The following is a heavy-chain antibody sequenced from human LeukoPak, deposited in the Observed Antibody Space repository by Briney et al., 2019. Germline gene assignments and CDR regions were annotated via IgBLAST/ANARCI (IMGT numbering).Heavy chain of an antibody. Sequence: PGRSLRLSCAASGFTFSSYGMHWVRQAPGKGLERVAVISYDGSNKYYADSVKGRFTISRDNSKNTLYLQMNSLRAEDTAVYYCAKDLTNYYDSSGYDYWGQGTLVTVSS. CDR3: AKDLTNYYDSSGYDY. J-gene: IGHJ4*02. D-gene: IGHD3-22*01. V-gene: IGHV3-30*18. CDR1: GFTFSSYG. CDR2: ISYDGSNK.